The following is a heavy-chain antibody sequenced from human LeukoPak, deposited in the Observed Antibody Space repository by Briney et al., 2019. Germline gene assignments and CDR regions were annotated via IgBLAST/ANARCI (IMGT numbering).Heavy chain of an antibody. Sequence: PGGSLTLSCVASGFTFSSHWMSWVRQAPGKGPEWVANIWQEGSEKYYVDSVKGRFTISRDNTRNSLFLHMNSLRAEDAAVYFCARDQNLISWGLDYFDYWGQGTLVTVSS. D-gene: IGHD3-16*01. CDR3: ARDQNLISWGLDYFDY. V-gene: IGHV3-7*01. CDR1: GFTFSSHW. CDR2: IWQEGSEK. J-gene: IGHJ4*02.